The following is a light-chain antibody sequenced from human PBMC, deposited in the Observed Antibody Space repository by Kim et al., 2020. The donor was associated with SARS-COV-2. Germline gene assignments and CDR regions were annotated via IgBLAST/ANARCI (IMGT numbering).Light chain of an antibody. J-gene: IGKJ1*01. CDR2: DSS. CDR1: QSVSSY. V-gene: IGKV3-11*01. CDR3: QQRSNWPPWT. Sequence: SPGESATLSCRASQSVSSYLAWYQQKPGQAPRLLIYDSSNRASGIPARFSGSGSGTDFTLTISSLDSEDFAVYYCQQRSNWPPWTFGQGTKVDIK.